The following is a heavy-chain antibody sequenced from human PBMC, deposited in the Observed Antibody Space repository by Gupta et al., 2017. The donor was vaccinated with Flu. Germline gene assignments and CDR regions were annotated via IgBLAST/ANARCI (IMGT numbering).Heavy chain of an antibody. CDR2: ISYDGRNK. Sequence: QVQLVESGGGVVQPGRSLRLSCAASGFTFSSYGMHWVRQAPGKGREWVAVISYDGRNKYYSDSVKGRLTISRDNSKNTLYLQMNSLRAEDTVVYYCAKVGCSGGSCYGNYYFDYWGQGTLVTVSS. CDR3: AKVGCSGGSCYGNYYFDY. J-gene: IGHJ4*02. CDR1: GFTFSSYG. V-gene: IGHV3-30*18. D-gene: IGHD2-15*01.